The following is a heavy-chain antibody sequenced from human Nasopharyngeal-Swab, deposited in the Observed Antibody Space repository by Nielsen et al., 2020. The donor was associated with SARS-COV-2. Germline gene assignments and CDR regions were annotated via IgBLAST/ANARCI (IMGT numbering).Heavy chain of an antibody. CDR1: GYTFTSYG. D-gene: IGHD4-17*01. Sequence: ASVKVSCKASGYTFTSYGISWVRQAPGQGLEWMGWISTYDGDTNYAQKFQGRVTMTTDTSTSTAYMELRSLRSDDTAVYHCARDPSYGDYFDYWGQGTLVTVSS. CDR2: ISTYDGDT. CDR3: ARDPSYGDYFDY. J-gene: IGHJ4*02. V-gene: IGHV1-18*01.